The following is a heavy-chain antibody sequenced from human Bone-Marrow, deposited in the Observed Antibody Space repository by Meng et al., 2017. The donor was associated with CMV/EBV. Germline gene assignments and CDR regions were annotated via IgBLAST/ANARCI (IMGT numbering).Heavy chain of an antibody. J-gene: IGHJ4*02. Sequence: GGSLRLSCAAFGLLVSSYSLTWVRQAPRKGLEWVSLIHSDDSTYDADSVKGRFTISRDNSRNTVYLLMNNLRPEDSAVYYCARGHTYGSLYFDSWGQGTLVTVSS. CDR2: IHSDDST. D-gene: IGHD5-18*01. CDR3: ARGHTYGSLYFDS. CDR1: GLLVSSYS. V-gene: IGHV3-53*05.